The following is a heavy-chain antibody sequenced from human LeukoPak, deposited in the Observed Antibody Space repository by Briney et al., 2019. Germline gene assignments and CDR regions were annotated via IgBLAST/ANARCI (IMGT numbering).Heavy chain of an antibody. J-gene: IGHJ4*02. D-gene: IGHD3-9*01. Sequence: ASVKVSCKAPGDTFINYYMHWVRQAPGQELEWMGIINPSGGSVSYAQKFQGRVTMTRDTSTSTVYMDLSSLRSEDTAVYYCATDDILTGSSEFDYWGQGTLVTVSS. CDR3: ATDDILTGSSEFDY. V-gene: IGHV1-46*01. CDR2: INPSGGSV. CDR1: GDTFINYY.